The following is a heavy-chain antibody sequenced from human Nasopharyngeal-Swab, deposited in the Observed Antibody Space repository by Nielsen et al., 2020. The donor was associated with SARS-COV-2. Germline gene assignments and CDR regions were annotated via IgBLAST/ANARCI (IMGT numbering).Heavy chain of an antibody. J-gene: IGHJ3*02. V-gene: IGHV1-2*06. CDR3: ARGALVVTATRDAFDI. CDR1: GYTFTGYY. D-gene: IGHD2-21*02. Sequence: ASVKVSCKASGYTFTGYYMHWVRQAPGQGLEWMGRINPNSGGTNYAQKFQGRVTMTRDTSISTAYMELSRLRSDDTAVYYCARGALVVTATRDAFDIWGQGTMVTVSS. CDR2: INPNSGGT.